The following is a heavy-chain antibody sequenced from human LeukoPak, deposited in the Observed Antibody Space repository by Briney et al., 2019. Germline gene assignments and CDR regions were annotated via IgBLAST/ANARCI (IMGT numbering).Heavy chain of an antibody. D-gene: IGHD3-10*01. Sequence: SETLSLTCAVSGGSISSGGYSLSWIRQPPGKGLEWIGYIYHSGSTYYNPSLKSRVTISVDTSKNQFSLKLSSVTAADTAVYYCARVLLWFGVKNWFDPWGQGTLVTVSS. CDR2: IYHSGST. V-gene: IGHV4-30-2*01. J-gene: IGHJ5*02. CDR3: ARVLLWFGVKNWFDP. CDR1: GGSISSGGYS.